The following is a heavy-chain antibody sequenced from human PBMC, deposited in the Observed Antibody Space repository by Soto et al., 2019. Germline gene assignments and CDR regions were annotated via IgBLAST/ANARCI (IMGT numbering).Heavy chain of an antibody. CDR2: IITIFGTA. V-gene: IGHV1-69*13. Sequence: SVKVSCKACGGTFSSYAISWVRQAPGQGLEWMGGIITIFGTANYAQKFQGRVTITADESTSTAYMELSSLRSEDTAVYYCVRVEYNWQYVTIDLWGQGTLVTVSS. CDR3: VRVEYNWQYVTIDL. J-gene: IGHJ5*02. CDR1: GGTFSSYA. D-gene: IGHD1-20*01.